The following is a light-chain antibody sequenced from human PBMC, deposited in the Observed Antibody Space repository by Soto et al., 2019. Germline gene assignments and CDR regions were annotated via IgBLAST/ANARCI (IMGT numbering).Light chain of an antibody. J-gene: IGKJ5*01. Sequence: SPGERATLSCRASRSVSSNYLAWYQQKPGQAPRLLIYGTSSRATGVPGRFSGSGSGTDFTLTVSRLEPEDCAVYYCQQYDGFPVTFGPG. CDR3: QQYDGFPVT. CDR2: GTS. V-gene: IGKV3-20*01. CDR1: RSVSSNY.